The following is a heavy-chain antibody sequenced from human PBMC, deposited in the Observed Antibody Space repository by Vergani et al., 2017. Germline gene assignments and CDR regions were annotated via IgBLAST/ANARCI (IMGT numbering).Heavy chain of an antibody. CDR1: GGTFSSYA. J-gene: IGHJ4*02. CDR3: ASPQVRGSGSYYAPFDY. CDR2: IIPIFGTA. D-gene: IGHD3-10*01. Sequence: QVQLVQSGAEVKKPGSSVKVSCKASGGTFSSYAISWVRQAPGQGLEWMGGIIPIFGTANYAQKFQGRVTITVDESTSTAYMELSSLRSEDTAVYYCASPQVRGSGSYYAPFDYWGQGTLVTVSS. V-gene: IGHV1-69*12.